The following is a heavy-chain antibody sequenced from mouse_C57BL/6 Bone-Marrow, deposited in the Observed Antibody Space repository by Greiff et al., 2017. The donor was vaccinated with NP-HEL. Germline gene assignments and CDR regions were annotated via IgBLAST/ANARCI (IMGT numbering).Heavy chain of an antibody. CDR3: ARGTPFAY. CDR1: GYTFTSYT. V-gene: IGHV1-4*01. CDR2: INPSSGYT. J-gene: IGHJ3*01. Sequence: VQLQQSGAELARPGASVKMSCKASGYTFTSYTMHWVKQRPGQGLEWIGYINPSSGYTKYNQKFKDKATLTADKSSSTAYMQLSSLTSEGSAVYYCARGTPFAYWGQGTLVTVSA.